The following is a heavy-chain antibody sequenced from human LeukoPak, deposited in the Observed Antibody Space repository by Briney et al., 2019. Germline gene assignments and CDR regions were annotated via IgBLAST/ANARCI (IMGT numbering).Heavy chain of an antibody. CDR1: GFTFSSYS. CDR2: ISSSSSTI. D-gene: IGHD6-13*01. V-gene: IGHV3-48*01. Sequence: GGSLRLSCAASGFTFSSYSVNWVRQAPGKGLEWVSYISSSSSTIYYADSVKGRFTISRDNAKNSLYLQMNSLRAENTAVYYCARVEGYSSNHFDYWGQGTLVTVSS. CDR3: ARVEGYSSNHFDY. J-gene: IGHJ4*02.